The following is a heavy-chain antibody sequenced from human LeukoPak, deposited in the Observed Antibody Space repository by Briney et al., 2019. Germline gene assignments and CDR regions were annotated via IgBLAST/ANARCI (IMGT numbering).Heavy chain of an antibody. Sequence: GGSLRLSCLASGFIFTSYSMHWVRQAPGKRLEYVSGVDSKGGSTYYADSVKGRFTISRDNSKNTLYLQVADLRIEDTAIYCCVKLGTRVATLRAEVDCWGQGTLVAVST. D-gene: IGHD5-12*01. J-gene: IGHJ4*02. CDR3: VKLGTRVATLRAEVDC. CDR1: GFIFTSYS. CDR2: VDSKGGST. V-gene: IGHV3-64D*06.